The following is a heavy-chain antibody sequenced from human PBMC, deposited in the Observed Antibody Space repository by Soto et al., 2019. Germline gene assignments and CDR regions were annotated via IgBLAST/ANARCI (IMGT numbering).Heavy chain of an antibody. CDR1: GGTFGNSA. V-gene: IGHV1-69*12. Sequence: QVQLVQSGAEVKKPGSSVTVSCKASGGTFGNSAISWVRQAPGQGLEWMGGIITIFPTPDYAQKFQGRVTITADESTGTAYMELTSLRSEDTAVYYCARDKDRQQLGANYSCGIDVWGQGTTVTVSS. D-gene: IGHD3-3*02. CDR2: IITIFPTP. J-gene: IGHJ6*02. CDR3: ARDKDRQQLGANYSCGIDV.